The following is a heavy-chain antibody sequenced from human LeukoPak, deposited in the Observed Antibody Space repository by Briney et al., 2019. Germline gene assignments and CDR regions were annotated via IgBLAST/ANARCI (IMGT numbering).Heavy chain of an antibody. CDR2: MNPNSGNT. CDR3: ARVSWYYDSSGYSYDAFDI. J-gene: IGHJ3*02. CDR1: GYTFTSYD. D-gene: IGHD3-22*01. Sequence: ASVKVSRKASGYTFTSYDINWVRQATGQGLEWMGWMNPNSGNTGYAQKFQGRVTITRNTSISTAYMELSSLRSEDTAVYYCARVSWYYDSSGYSYDAFDIWGQGTMVTVSS. V-gene: IGHV1-8*03.